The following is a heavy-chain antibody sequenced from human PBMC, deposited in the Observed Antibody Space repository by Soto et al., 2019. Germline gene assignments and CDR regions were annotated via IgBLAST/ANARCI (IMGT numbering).Heavy chain of an antibody. CDR2: IRSKAYGGTT. J-gene: IGHJ3*02. CDR3: TRVEMATVRHDAFDI. V-gene: IGHV3-49*03. Sequence: EVPLVESGGGLVQPGRSLRLSCTASGFTFGDYAMSWFRQAPGKGLEWVGFIRSKAYGGTTEYAASVKGRFTISRDDSKSIAYLQMNSLKTEDTAVYYCTRVEMATVRHDAFDIWGQGTMVTVSS. CDR1: GFTFGDYA. D-gene: IGHD4-4*01.